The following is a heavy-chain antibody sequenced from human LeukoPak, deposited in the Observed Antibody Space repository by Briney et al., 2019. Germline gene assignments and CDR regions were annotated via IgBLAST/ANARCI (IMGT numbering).Heavy chain of an antibody. CDR1: GYSISSGYY. V-gene: IGHV4-38-2*02. CDR3: VRTQGGTAFDI. Sequence: SETLSLTCTVSGYSISSGYYWGWIRQPPGKGLEWIGSIYHSGSTYYNPSLKSRITISVDTSKNQFSLKLSSVTAADTAVYYCVRTQGGTAFDIWGQGTMVTVSS. CDR2: IYHSGST. J-gene: IGHJ3*02. D-gene: IGHD1-26*01.